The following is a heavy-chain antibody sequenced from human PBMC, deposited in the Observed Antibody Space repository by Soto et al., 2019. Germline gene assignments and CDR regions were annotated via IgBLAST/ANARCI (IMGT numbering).Heavy chain of an antibody. J-gene: IGHJ4*02. CDR1: GGTFSSYT. D-gene: IGHD4-17*01. CDR3: ARGGGDYEAAGGGY. V-gene: IGHV1-69*02. CDR2: IIPILGIA. Sequence: QVQLVQSGAEVKKPGSSVKVSCKASGGTFSSYTISWVRQAPGQGLEWMGRIIPILGIANYAQKFQGRVTITADKSTSTAYGELSSLRSEDTAVYYWARGGGDYEAAGGGYWGQGTLVTVSS.